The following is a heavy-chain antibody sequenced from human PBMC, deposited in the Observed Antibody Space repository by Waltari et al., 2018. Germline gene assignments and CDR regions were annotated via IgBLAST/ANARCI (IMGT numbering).Heavy chain of an antibody. CDR3: ARDRSGYGMDV. CDR1: GGSISSSSYY. D-gene: IGHD1-26*01. V-gene: IGHV4-39*07. Sequence: QLQLQESGPGLVKPSETLSLTCTVSGGSISSSSYYWGWIRQPPGKGLEWIGSIYYSGSTYYNPSLKGRVTISVDTSKNQFSLKLSSVTAADTAVYYCARDRSGYGMDVWGQGTTVTVSS. CDR2: IYYSGST. J-gene: IGHJ6*02.